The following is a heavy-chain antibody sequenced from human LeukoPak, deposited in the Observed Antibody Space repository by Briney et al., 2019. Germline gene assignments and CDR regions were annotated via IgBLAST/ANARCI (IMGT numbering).Heavy chain of an antibody. V-gene: IGHV3-30*02. Sequence: PGGSLRLSCAASGFTFSSYGMHWVRQAPGKGLEWVAFIRYDGSNKYYADSVKGRFTISRDNSKNTLYLQVSSLRAEDTAVYYCAKRLGSGSYPDYWGQGSLVTVSS. J-gene: IGHJ4*02. D-gene: IGHD3-10*01. CDR1: GFTFSSYG. CDR3: AKRLGSGSYPDY. CDR2: IRYDGSNK.